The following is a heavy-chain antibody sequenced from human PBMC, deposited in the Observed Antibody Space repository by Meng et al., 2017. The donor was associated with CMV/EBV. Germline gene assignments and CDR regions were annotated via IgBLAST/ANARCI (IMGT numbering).Heavy chain of an antibody. CDR1: GGSISSGDYY. Sequence: QGQLQESGPGLVKPSQTLSLTCTVSGGSISSGDYYWSWIRQPPGKGLEWIGYIYYSGSTYYNPSLKSRVTISVDTSKNQFSLKLSSVTAADTAVYYCARAAPDYYDSSGLPDYWGQGTLVTVSS. CDR3: ARAAPDYYDSSGLPDY. J-gene: IGHJ4*02. D-gene: IGHD3-22*01. CDR2: IYYSGST. V-gene: IGHV4-30-4*08.